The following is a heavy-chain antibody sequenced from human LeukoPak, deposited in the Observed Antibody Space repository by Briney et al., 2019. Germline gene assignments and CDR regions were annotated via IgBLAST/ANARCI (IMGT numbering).Heavy chain of an antibody. CDR2: IFYSGST. Sequence: SETLSLTCTVSSGSISTSNYYWGWVRQPPGKALEWIGNIFYSGSTYYSPSLKSRVTISVDTSKNQFSLKLSSVTAADTAVYYCARAGSAYYYYYMDVWGKGTTVTISS. J-gene: IGHJ6*03. CDR3: ARAGSAYYYYYMDV. CDR1: SGSISTSNYY. V-gene: IGHV4-39*07. D-gene: IGHD6-25*01.